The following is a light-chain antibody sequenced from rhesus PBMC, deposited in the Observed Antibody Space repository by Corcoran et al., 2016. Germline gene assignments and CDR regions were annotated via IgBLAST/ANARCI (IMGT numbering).Light chain of an antibody. CDR3: LQDYTTPWT. CDR2: AAS. CDR1: QSISSW. V-gene: IGKV1-18*01. J-gene: IGKJ1*01. Sequence: DIQMTQSPSSLSASVGDTVTITCRASQSISSWLDWYQQKPGKAPKLLIYAASSLQTGVSSRFSGSGSGTDYTLTISSLQPEDVATYYCLQDYTTPWTFGQGTKVEIK.